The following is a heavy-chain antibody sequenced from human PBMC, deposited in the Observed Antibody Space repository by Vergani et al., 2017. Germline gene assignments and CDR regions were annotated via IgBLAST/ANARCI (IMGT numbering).Heavy chain of an antibody. J-gene: IGHJ4*02. CDR2: IYPADSDT. CDR3: ARHASYTDY. Sequence: EVELVQSGPEMRKPGESLKISCKGSEYSFGNYWIGWVRQMPGKGLEWMGIIYPADSDTRYSPSFQGQVTISADKSTSTAFLQWDSLKASDTALYYCARHASYTDYWGQGTLVTVSS. CDR1: EYSFGNYW. D-gene: IGHD3-10*01. V-gene: IGHV5-51*01.